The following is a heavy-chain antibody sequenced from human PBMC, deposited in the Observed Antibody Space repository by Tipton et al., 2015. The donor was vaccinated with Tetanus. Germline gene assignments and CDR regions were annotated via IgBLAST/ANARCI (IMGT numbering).Heavy chain of an antibody. Sequence: GSLRLSCVVSGFRFSDYSMNWVRQAPGRGLEWISCINARTNTIYYTDSVKGRFTISRDNAKNALYLQMNNLRDDDTALYYCARGSGAMDAWGQGILVTVSS. CDR1: GFRFSDYS. V-gene: IGHV3-48*02. CDR2: INARTNTI. D-gene: IGHD7-27*01. J-gene: IGHJ5*02. CDR3: ARGSGAMDA.